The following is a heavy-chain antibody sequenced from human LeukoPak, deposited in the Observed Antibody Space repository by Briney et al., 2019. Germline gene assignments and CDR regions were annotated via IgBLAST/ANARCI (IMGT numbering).Heavy chain of an antibody. CDR2: ISAYSGTT. D-gene: IGHD4-17*01. CDR3: ARDPEDKNGDYGAFDI. J-gene: IGHJ3*02. CDR1: GYTFTHSG. V-gene: IGHV1-18*01. Sequence: ASVKVSCKASGYTFTHSGISWVRQAPGQGLEWVGWISAYSGTTNYAQKLQGRVTMTTDTSTSTAYMELRSLRSDDTAVYYCARDPEDKNGDYGAFDIWGQGTMVTVSS.